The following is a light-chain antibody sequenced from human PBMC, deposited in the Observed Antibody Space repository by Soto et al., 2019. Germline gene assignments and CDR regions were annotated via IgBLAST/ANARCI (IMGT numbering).Light chain of an antibody. CDR3: DTWDSSLNAAV. CDR1: NSTIGNNY. CDR2: DND. V-gene: IGLV1-51*01. J-gene: IGLJ7*01. Sequence: QSVLTQPPSVSAARGQRVTISCSGSNSTIGNNYVSWYQQLPGTAPKLLIYDNDKRPSGIPDRFSGSKSGTSATLDITGLQTGDEADYYCDTWDSSLNAAVFGGGTQLTVL.